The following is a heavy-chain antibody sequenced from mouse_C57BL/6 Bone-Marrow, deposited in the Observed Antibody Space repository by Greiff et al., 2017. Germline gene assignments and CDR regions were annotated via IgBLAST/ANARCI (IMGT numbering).Heavy chain of an antibody. V-gene: IGHV1-69*01. J-gene: IGHJ3*01. CDR1: GYTFTSYW. CDR3: ARRYYYGSSYLAY. CDR2: IDPSDSYT. D-gene: IGHD1-1*01. Sequence: VQLQQPGAELVMPGASVKLSCKASGYTFTSYWMHWVKQRPGQGLEWIGEIDPSDSYTNYNQKFKGKSTLTVDKSSSTAYMQLSSLTSEDSAVYYCARRYYYGSSYLAYWGQGTLVTVSA.